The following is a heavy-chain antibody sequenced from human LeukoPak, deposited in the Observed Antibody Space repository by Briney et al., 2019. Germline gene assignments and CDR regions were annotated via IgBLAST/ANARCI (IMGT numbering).Heavy chain of an antibody. J-gene: IGHJ1*01. CDR3: ARDGGGIQN. Sequence: GGSLRLSCAASGFTFSNYLMHWVRQAPGKGLVWVSRISSDGRTTYYADSVKGRFTISRDNAKNTLYLQMNSLRAEASAVYYWARDGGGIQNWGQGTLVTVSS. CDR2: ISSDGRTT. D-gene: IGHD1-26*01. V-gene: IGHV3-74*01. CDR1: GFTFSNYL.